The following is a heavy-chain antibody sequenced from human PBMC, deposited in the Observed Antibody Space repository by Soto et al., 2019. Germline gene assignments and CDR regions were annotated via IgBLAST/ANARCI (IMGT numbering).Heavy chain of an antibody. CDR3: ARAFDILTRYYFDY. J-gene: IGHJ4*02. CDR2: IYYTGST. V-gene: IGHV4-59*08. D-gene: IGHD3-9*01. Sequence: SETLSLTCTVSGGSMISYYWSWIRQPPGRGLEWIGFIYYTGSTYYNPSLNSRVTISVDTSKNQFSLTLTSVTAADTAVYYCARAFDILTRYYFDYWGQGTLVTVSS. CDR1: GGSMISYY.